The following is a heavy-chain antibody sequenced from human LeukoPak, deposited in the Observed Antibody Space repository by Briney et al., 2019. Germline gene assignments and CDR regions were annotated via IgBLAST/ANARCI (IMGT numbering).Heavy chain of an antibody. Sequence: ASVKVSCKASGYTFTSYGISWVRQAPGQGLEWMGRINPNSGGTNYAQKFQGRVTMTRDTSISTAYMELSRLRSDDTAVYYCARGRGGRKGWFDPWGQGTLVTVSS. D-gene: IGHD1-1*01. CDR3: ARGRGGRKGWFDP. CDR2: INPNSGGT. V-gene: IGHV1-2*06. CDR1: GYTFTSYG. J-gene: IGHJ5*02.